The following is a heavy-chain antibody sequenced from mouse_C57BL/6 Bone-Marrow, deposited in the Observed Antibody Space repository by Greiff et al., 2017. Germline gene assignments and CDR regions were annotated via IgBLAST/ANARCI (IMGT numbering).Heavy chain of an antibody. D-gene: IGHD2-3*01. Sequence: VQLQQPGAELVKPGASVKLSCKASGYTFTSYWMHWVQQRPGQGLEWIGMIHPNSGSTNYNEKFNSQATLTVDKSSSTAYKQLISLTSEDAAVYDCARSRFDDGYYAWFAYWGQGTLVTVSA. CDR2: IHPNSGST. CDR3: ARSRFDDGYYAWFAY. V-gene: IGHV1-64*01. CDR1: GYTFTSYW. J-gene: IGHJ3*01.